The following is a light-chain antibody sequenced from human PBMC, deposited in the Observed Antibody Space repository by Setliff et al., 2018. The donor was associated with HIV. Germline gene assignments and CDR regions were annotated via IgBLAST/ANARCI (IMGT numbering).Light chain of an antibody. CDR3: SSYKTSSTYV. CDR2: EVS. Sequence: SALTQPASVSGSPGQSITISCTGTSSDVGGYNYVSWYQQHPGKAPKLMIYEVSNRPSGVSNRFSGSKSGNTASLTISGLQAEDEADYYCSSYKTSSTYVFGTGTKFTVL. V-gene: IGLV2-14*01. CDR1: SSDVGGYNY. J-gene: IGLJ1*01.